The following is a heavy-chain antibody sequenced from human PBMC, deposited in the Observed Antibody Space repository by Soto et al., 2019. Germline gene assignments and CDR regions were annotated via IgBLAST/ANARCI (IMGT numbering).Heavy chain of an antibody. D-gene: IGHD3-10*01. CDR2: IYYSGST. V-gene: IGHV4-39*01. CDR1: GGSISSSSYY. J-gene: IGHJ5*02. Sequence: QLQLQESGPGLVKPSETLSLTCTVSGGSISSSSYYWGWIRQPPGKGLEWIGSIYYSGSTYYNPSLKSRVTISVDTSKNQFSLKLSSVTAADTAVYYCARLEIWTNWFDPWGQGTLVTVSS. CDR3: ARLEIWTNWFDP.